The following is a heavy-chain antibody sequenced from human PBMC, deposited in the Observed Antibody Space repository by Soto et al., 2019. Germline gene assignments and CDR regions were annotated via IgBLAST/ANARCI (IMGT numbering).Heavy chain of an antibody. CDR3: ARGVSSGYTIDY. D-gene: IGHD3-22*01. Sequence: SETLSLTCTVSGGSISSGDYYWSWIRQPPGKGLEWIGYIYYSGSTYYNPSLKSRVTISVDTSKNQFSLKLSSVTAADTAVYYCARGVSSGYTIDYWGQGTLVTVSS. CDR1: GGSISSGDYY. J-gene: IGHJ4*02. CDR2: IYYSGST. V-gene: IGHV4-30-4*01.